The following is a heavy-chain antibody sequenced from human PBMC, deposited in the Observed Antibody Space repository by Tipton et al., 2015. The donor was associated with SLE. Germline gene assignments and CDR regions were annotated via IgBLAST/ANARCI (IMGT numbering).Heavy chain of an antibody. J-gene: IGHJ4*02. CDR3: ARETTHTSNWRFDF. V-gene: IGHV4-39*07. CDR1: GGSVSSNSYY. Sequence: TLSLTCTVSGGSVSSNSYYWGWIRQPPGKGLEWIGSMHYTGRIYYNLSLKSRVTISIDTSKNQFSLKLSSVTAADTAVYFCARETTHTSNWRFDFWGQGTLVTVS. CDR2: MHYTGRI. D-gene: IGHD6-13*01.